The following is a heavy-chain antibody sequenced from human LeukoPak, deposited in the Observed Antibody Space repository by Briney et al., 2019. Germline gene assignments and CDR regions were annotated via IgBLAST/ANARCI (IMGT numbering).Heavy chain of an antibody. Sequence: ASVKVSCKVSGYTLTELSMHWVRQAPGKGLEWMGGFDPEDGETIYAQKFQGRVTMTEDTFTDTAYMELSSLRSEDTAVYYCATPSSSSWYDFDYWGQGTLVTVSS. CDR2: FDPEDGET. J-gene: IGHJ4*02. V-gene: IGHV1-24*01. CDR1: GYTLTELS. CDR3: ATPSSSSWYDFDY. D-gene: IGHD6-13*01.